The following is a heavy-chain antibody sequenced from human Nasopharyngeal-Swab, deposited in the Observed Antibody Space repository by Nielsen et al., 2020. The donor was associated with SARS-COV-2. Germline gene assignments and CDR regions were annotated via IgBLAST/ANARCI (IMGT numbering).Heavy chain of an antibody. Sequence: GESLKISCAGSGFSFSSYSTNWVRQAPGKGLEWVSSISSSSSYIYYADSVKGRFTISRDNSKNTLYLQMNSLRAEDTAVYYCANPNYDILTGYNTHAFDIWGQGTMVTVSS. D-gene: IGHD3-9*01. CDR1: GFSFSSYS. J-gene: IGHJ3*02. CDR3: ANPNYDILTGYNTHAFDI. CDR2: ISSSSSYI. V-gene: IGHV3-21*04.